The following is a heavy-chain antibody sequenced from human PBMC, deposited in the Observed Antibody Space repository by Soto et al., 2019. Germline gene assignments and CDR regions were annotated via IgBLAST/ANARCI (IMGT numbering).Heavy chain of an antibody. CDR2: INHSGST. CDR3: ARGRGGITGI. J-gene: IGHJ4*02. CDR1: GGSFSGYY. V-gene: IGHV4-34*01. Sequence: PSETLSLTCAVYGGSFSGYYWSWIRQPPGKGLEWIGEINHSGSTNYNPSLKSRVTISVDTSKNQFSLKLSSVTAADTAVYYCARGRGGITGIWRQGTLVTVSS. D-gene: IGHD1-20*01.